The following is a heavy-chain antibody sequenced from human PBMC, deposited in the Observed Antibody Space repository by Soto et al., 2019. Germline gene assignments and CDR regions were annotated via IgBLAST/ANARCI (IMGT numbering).Heavy chain of an antibody. J-gene: IGHJ6*02. CDR3: ALGGGRVIVVVSAVIMQPTGYYVGIDA. V-gene: IGHV1-2*04. CDR1: GYTFTGYY. D-gene: IGHD2-2*02. CDR2: INPNSGGT. Sequence: ASVKVSCKASGYTFTGYYMHWVRQAPGQGLEWMGWINPNSGGTNYAQKFQGWVTMTRDTSISTAYMELSRLRSDDTAGYYCALGGGRVIVVVSAVIMQPTGYYVGIDAWGQETTVTFS.